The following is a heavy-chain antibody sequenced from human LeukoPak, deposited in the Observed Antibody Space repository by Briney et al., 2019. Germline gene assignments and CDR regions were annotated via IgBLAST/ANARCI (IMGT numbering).Heavy chain of an antibody. Sequence: ASVKVSCKASRYTFTSYYIHWVRQAAGQGLEWMGIINPSGGSTSYAQKFQGRVTMTRDTSTNTVYMDLSSLRSEDTAVYYCARGRDVVHFDYWGQGTLVTVSS. CDR2: INPSGGST. J-gene: IGHJ4*02. V-gene: IGHV1-46*01. D-gene: IGHD2-21*01. CDR3: ARGRDVVHFDY. CDR1: RYTFTSYY.